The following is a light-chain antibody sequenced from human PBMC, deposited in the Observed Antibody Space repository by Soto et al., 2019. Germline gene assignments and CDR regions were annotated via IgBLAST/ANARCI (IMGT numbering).Light chain of an antibody. CDR2: GAS. Sequence: EIVMTQSPATLSVSPEERATLSCRASQSVSSSLAWYQQKPGQAPRLLIYGASTRATGIPARFSGSGSGTEFTLTISSLQSEDFAVYYCQQYHNWPPYTFGQGTKLEIK. J-gene: IGKJ2*01. CDR1: QSVSSS. CDR3: QQYHNWPPYT. V-gene: IGKV3-15*01.